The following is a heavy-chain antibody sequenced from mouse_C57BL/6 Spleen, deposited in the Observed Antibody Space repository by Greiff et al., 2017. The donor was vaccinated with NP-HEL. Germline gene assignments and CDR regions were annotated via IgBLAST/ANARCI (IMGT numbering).Heavy chain of an antibody. Sequence: QVQLKESGPGLVQPSQSLSITCTVSGFSLTSYGVHWVRQSPGKGLEWLGVIWRGGSTDYNAAFMSRLSITKDNSKSQVFFKMNSLQADDTAIYYCARPYSNYDAWFAYWGQGTLVTVSA. CDR3: ARPYSNYDAWFAY. J-gene: IGHJ3*01. CDR2: IWRGGST. CDR1: GFSLTSYG. V-gene: IGHV2-5*01. D-gene: IGHD2-5*01.